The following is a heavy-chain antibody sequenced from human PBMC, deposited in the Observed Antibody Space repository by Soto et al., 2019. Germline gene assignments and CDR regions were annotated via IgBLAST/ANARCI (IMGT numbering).Heavy chain of an antibody. CDR1: GFTFDDYA. D-gene: IGHD6-13*01. Sequence: GGSLRLSCAASGFTFDDYAMHWVRQAPGKGLEWVSGISWNSGSIGYADSVKGRFTISRDNAKNSLYLQMNSLRAEDTALYYCAKDGIAAAGILAEYYFDYWGQGTLVTVSS. J-gene: IGHJ4*02. CDR2: ISWNSGSI. V-gene: IGHV3-9*01. CDR3: AKDGIAAAGILAEYYFDY.